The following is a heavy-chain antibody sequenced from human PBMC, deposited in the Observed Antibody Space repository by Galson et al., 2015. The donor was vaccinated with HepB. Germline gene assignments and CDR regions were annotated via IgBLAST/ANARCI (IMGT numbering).Heavy chain of an antibody. Sequence: SLRLSCAASGFTFSNYGMHWVRQAPGKGLEWVAVIPYDGNNGYYADSVKGRFTISRDNSKNTLYLQMNSLRVEDTAVYYCANGGSGTYYFSGAFDFWGQGTMVTVSS. CDR3: ANGGSGTYYFSGAFDF. CDR1: GFTFSNYG. D-gene: IGHD3-10*01. J-gene: IGHJ3*01. V-gene: IGHV3-30*18. CDR2: IPYDGNNG.